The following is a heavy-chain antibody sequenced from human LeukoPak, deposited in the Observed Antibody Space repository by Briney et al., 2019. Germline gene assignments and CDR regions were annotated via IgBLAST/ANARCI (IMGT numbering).Heavy chain of an antibody. CDR1: GFSFRSYW. J-gene: IGHJ3*02. V-gene: IGHV3-7*01. CDR2: IKQGGIEK. D-gene: IGHD3-10*01. CDR3: AREAMVRGVPDAFDI. Sequence: GGSLRLSCVASGFSFRSYWMDWVRQAPGKGLEWVANIKQGGIEKYFVDSVKGRFAISRDNAKNSLYLQMNNLRAEDTAVYYCAREAMVRGVPDAFDIWGQGTVVTVSS.